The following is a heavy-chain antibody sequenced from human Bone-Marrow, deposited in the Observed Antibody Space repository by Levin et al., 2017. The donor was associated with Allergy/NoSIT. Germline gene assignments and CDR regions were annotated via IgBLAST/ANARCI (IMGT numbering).Heavy chain of an antibody. Sequence: SSETLSLTCTVSGASIRSGAYYWSWVRQPPGQGLEWIGFIYYNGSTYFNPSLKSRVSISVDTSKNQFSLKLSSVTAADTADYYCARVLAGFDGSAMAYDYWGRGSLVTVSS. CDR3: ARVLAGFDGSAMAYDY. CDR2: IYYNGST. J-gene: IGHJ4*02. CDR1: GASIRSGAYY. V-gene: IGHV4-31*03. D-gene: IGHD3-10*01.